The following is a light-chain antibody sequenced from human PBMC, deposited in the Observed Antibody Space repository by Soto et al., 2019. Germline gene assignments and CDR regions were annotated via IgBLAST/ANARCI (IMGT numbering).Light chain of an antibody. Sequence: EIVMTQSPATLSVSPGERATLSCRASQSVGSKLVWYQQRPGQAPRLLIYGASNRATGIPDRFSGSGSGTDFTLTISRLEPEDFAVYYCQQYDASPLTFGPGTKVDIK. CDR1: QSVGSK. J-gene: IGKJ3*01. CDR2: GAS. V-gene: IGKV3-20*01. CDR3: QQYDASPLT.